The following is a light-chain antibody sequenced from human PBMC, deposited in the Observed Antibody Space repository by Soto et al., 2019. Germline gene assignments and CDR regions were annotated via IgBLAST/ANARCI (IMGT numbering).Light chain of an antibody. CDR3: SSYTSRSTLV. CDR2: DVS. Sequence: QSVLTQPASVSGSPGQSITISCTGTSSDVGGYNSVSWYQQHPGKAPKLMIYDVSNRPSGVSNRFSGSKSGNTASLTISGLQAEEEADYYCSSYTSRSTLVFGGGTKLTVL. V-gene: IGLV2-14*03. CDR1: SSDVGGYNS. J-gene: IGLJ2*01.